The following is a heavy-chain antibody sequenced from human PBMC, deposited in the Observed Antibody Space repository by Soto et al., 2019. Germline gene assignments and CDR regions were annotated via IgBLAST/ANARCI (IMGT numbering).Heavy chain of an antibody. V-gene: IGHV4-59*08. CDR3: ARRWGRTFDY. CDR1: GGSISSYY. J-gene: IGHJ4*02. D-gene: IGHD7-27*01. CDR2: IYYSGST. Sequence: SETLSLTCTVSGGSISSYYWSWIRQPPGKGLEWIGYIYYSGSTNYNPSLKSRVTISVDTSKNQFSLKLSSVTAADTAVYYCARRWGRTFDYWGQGTLVTVSS.